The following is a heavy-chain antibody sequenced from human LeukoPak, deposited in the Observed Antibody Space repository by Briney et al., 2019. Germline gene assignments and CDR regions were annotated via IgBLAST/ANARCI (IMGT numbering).Heavy chain of an antibody. CDR2: INHSGST. J-gene: IGHJ6*02. Sequence: SETLSLTCAAYGGSFSGYYWSWIRQPPGKGLEWIGEINHSGSTNYNPYLKSRVTISVDTSKNQFSLKLSPVTAADTAVYYCARGRGYSYGYHYYYYGMDVWGQGTTVTVSS. D-gene: IGHD5-18*01. CDR1: GGSFSGYY. V-gene: IGHV4-34*01. CDR3: ARGRGYSYGYHYYYYGMDV.